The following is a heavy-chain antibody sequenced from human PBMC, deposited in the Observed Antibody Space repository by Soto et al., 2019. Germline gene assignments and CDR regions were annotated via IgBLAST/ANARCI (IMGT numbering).Heavy chain of an antibody. CDR2: IYPGDSDT. Sequence: PGESLKISCKGSGYSFTSYWIGWVRQMPGKGLEWMGIIYPGDSDTRYSPSFQGQVTISADKSISTAYLQWSSLKASDTAMYYCARHRASSSWYEAPFDYWGQGTLVTVSS. J-gene: IGHJ4*02. V-gene: IGHV5-51*01. CDR3: ARHRASSSWYEAPFDY. CDR1: GYSFTSYW. D-gene: IGHD6-13*01.